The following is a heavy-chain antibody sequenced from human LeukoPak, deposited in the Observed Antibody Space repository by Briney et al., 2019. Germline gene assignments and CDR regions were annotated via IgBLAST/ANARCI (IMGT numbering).Heavy chain of an antibody. D-gene: IGHD2-15*01. V-gene: IGHV1-69*05. CDR2: IIPIFGTA. CDR3: AREGVVDGLNWFDP. J-gene: IGHJ5*02. CDR1: GGTFSSYA. Sequence: SVKVSCKASGGTFSSYATSWVRQAPGQGLEWMGRIIPIFGTANYAQKFQGRVTITTDESTSTAYMELSSLRSEDTAVYYCAREGVVDGLNWFDPWGQGTLVTVSS.